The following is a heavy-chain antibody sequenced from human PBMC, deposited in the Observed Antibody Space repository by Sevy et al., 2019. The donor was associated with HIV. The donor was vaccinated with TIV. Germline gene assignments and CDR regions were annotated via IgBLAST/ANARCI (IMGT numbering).Heavy chain of an antibody. D-gene: IGHD3-22*01. CDR3: ARGLDSSGYYPTGYFDY. J-gene: IGHJ4*02. V-gene: IGHV1-69*13. CDR2: IIPIFGTA. Sequence: ASVKVSCKASGGTFSSYATSWVRQAPGQGLEWMGGIIPIFGTANYAQKFQGRVTITADESTSTAYMELSSLRSEDTAVYYCARGLDSSGYYPTGYFDYWGQGTLVTVSS. CDR1: GGTFSSYA.